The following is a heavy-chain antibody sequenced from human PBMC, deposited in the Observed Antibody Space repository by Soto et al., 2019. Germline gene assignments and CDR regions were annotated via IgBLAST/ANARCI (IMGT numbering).Heavy chain of an antibody. V-gene: IGHV4-59*01. CDR3: ARESSSSCFDY. CDR1: GSSISSYY. CDR2: IYYSGST. Sequence: PSETLSLTCTVSGSSISSYYWSWIRQPPGKGLEWIGYIYYSGSTNYNPSLKSRVTISVDTSKNQFSLKLSSVTAADTAVYYCARESSSSCFDYWGQGTLVTVSS. J-gene: IGHJ4*02. D-gene: IGHD6-6*01.